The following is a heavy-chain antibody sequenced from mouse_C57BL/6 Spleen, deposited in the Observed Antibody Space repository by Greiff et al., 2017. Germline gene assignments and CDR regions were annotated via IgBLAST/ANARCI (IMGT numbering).Heavy chain of an antibody. D-gene: IGHD2-5*01. J-gene: IGHJ2*01. V-gene: IGHV1-19*01. Sequence: VQLQQPGPVLVKPGASVKMSCKASGYTFTDYYMNWVKQSHGKSLEWIGVINPYNGATSYNQKFKGKATLTVDKSSSTAYMELNSLTSEDSAFYYYARWGYSKGDYWSKGTTLTVTS. CDR2: INPYNGAT. CDR3: ARWGYSKGDY. CDR1: GYTFTDYY.